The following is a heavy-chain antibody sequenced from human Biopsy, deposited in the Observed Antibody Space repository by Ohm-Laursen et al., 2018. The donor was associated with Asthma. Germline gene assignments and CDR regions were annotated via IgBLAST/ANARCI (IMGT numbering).Heavy chain of an antibody. V-gene: IGHV3-30*18. J-gene: IGHJ4*02. CDR1: GFMFRGFG. Sequence: SLRLSCAASGFMFRGFGMHWVRQAPGKGLEWVAVISYDGNHKFYEDSVKGRFTISRDNSKNTLYLQMNSLRTEDTAVYYYAKRRGYSGHDNDYWGQGTLVIVSS. CDR3: AKRRGYSGHDNDY. CDR2: ISYDGNHK. D-gene: IGHD5-12*01.